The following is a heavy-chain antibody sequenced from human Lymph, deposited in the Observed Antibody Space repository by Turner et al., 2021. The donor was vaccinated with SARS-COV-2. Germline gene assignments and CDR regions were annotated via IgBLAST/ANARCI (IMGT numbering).Heavy chain of an antibody. Sequence: EVQLLESGGGLVNPGGSLKLSCASSGFPFMSYSMNWVRQAPGKGLEWVSSISSRRSYIYNADSVKGRFTISRENAKNSLYLQMNSLRAEDTAVYYCARDYYDFWSGYNSYYYGMDVWGQGTTVTVSS. CDR1: GFPFMSYS. D-gene: IGHD3-3*01. J-gene: IGHJ6*02. CDR2: ISSRRSYI. V-gene: IGHV3-21*01. CDR3: ARDYYDFWSGYNSYYYGMDV.